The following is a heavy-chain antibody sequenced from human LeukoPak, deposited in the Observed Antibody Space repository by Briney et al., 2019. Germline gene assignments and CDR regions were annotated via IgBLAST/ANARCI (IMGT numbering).Heavy chain of an antibody. CDR1: GWSFSGYY. V-gene: IGHV4-34*01. CDR2: INHSGST. D-gene: IGHD3-16*02. J-gene: IGHJ3*02. CDR3: ARGCYDYVWGSYRTMNAFDI. Sequence: SETLSLTCAVYGWSFSGYYWSWIRQPPGKGLEWIGEINHSGSTNYNPSLKSRVTISVDTSKNQFSLKLSSVTAADTAVYYCARGCYDYVWGSYRTMNAFDIWGQGTMVTVSS.